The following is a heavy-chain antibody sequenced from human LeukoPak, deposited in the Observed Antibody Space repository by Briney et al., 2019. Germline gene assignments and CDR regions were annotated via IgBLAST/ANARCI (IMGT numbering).Heavy chain of an antibody. CDR2: IYYSGST. CDR3: ARDTHSGYDCGYYYYYGMDV. J-gene: IGHJ6*02. Sequence: SETLSLTCTVSGGSVSSGSYYWSWIRQPPGKGLEWIGYIYYSGSTNYNPSLKSRVTISVDTSKNQFSLKLSSVTAADTAVYYCARDTHSGYDCGYYYYYGMDVWGQGTTVTVSS. V-gene: IGHV4-61*01. CDR1: GGSVSSGSYY. D-gene: IGHD5-12*01.